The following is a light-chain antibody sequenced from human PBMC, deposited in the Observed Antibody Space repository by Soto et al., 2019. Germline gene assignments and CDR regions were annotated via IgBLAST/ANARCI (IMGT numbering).Light chain of an antibody. CDR3: QQYNSSPWT. CDR1: RSIISW. CDR2: KAS. Sequence: DIQMTQSPSTLSASVGDRVTVTCRASRSIISWVAWYQQKPGKAPKLLIYKASALESGVTSRFSGSGSGTEFTLTISSLQPDDFATYYCQQYNSSPWTFGQGTKVEVK. V-gene: IGKV1-5*03. J-gene: IGKJ1*01.